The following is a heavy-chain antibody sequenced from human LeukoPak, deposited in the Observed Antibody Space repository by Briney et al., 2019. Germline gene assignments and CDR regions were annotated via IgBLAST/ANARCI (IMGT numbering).Heavy chain of an antibody. CDR2: MKQDGSEK. D-gene: IGHD3-3*01. CDR1: GFTFSSYW. V-gene: IGHV3-7*01. J-gene: IGHJ4*02. CDR3: ASTYYDFWSGYYPFDY. Sequence: GGSLRLSCAASGFTFSSYWMSWVRQAPGKGLEWVANMKQDGSEKYYVDSAKGRFTISRDNAKNSLYLQMNSLRAEDTAVYYCASTYYDFWSGYYPFDYWGQGTLVTVSS.